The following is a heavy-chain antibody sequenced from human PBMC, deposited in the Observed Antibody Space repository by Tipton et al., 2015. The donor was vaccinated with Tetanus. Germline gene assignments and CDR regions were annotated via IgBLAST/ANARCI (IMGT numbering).Heavy chain of an antibody. J-gene: IGHJ4*02. CDR1: GFTFSSYS. CDR2: ISSSSSTI. Sequence: CAASGFTFSSYSMNWVRQAPGKGLEWVSYISSSSSTIYYADSVKGRFTISRDNAKNSLYLQMNSLRDEDTAVYYCARDLRSSGWYYFDYWGQGTLVTVSS. CDR3: ARDLRSSGWYYFDY. V-gene: IGHV3-48*02. D-gene: IGHD6-19*01.